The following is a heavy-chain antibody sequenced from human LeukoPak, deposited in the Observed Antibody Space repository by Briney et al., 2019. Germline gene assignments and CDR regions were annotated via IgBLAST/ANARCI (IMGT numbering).Heavy chain of an antibody. V-gene: IGHV1-2*02. J-gene: IGHJ6*02. Sequence: ASVKVSCKASGYTFTGYYMHWVRQAPGQGLEWTGWINPNSGGTNYAQKFQGRVTMTRDTSISTAYMELSRLRSDDTAVYYCAREFVVVPAAGLPFGHDDYYYYGMDVWGQGTTVTVSS. CDR1: GYTFTGYY. CDR3: AREFVVVPAAGLPFGHDDYYYYGMDV. D-gene: IGHD2-2*01. CDR2: INPNSGGT.